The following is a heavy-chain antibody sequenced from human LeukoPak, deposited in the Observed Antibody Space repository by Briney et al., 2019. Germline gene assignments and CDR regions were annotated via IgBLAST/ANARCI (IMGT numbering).Heavy chain of an antibody. CDR1: GGSFSGYY. J-gene: IGHJ3*02. Sequence: PSETLSLTCAVYGGSFSGYYWSWIRQPPGKGLEWIGEINHSGSTNYNPSLKSRVTISVDTSKNQFSLKLSSVTAADTAVYYCARLGPPPSGTMIVVVKIANDAFDIWGQGTMVTVSS. CDR3: ARLGPPPSGTMIVVVKIANDAFDI. V-gene: IGHV4-34*01. CDR2: INHSGST. D-gene: IGHD3-22*01.